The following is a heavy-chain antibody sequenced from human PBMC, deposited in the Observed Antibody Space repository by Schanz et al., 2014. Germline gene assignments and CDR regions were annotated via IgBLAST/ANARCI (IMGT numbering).Heavy chain of an antibody. J-gene: IGHJ6*02. CDR1: GFTFSRHA. Sequence: QLQLVESGGGVVQPGRSLRLSCAASGFTFSRHAMHWVRQAAGKGLEWVAAITYDGSNKYYADSVKGRFTISRDNSKNTLYLQMNSLRAEDTAVYYCARDRQQLVGRIGYYYGMDVWGQGTTVTVSS. CDR3: ARDRQQLVGRIGYYYGMDV. CDR2: ITYDGSNK. V-gene: IGHV3-30*04. D-gene: IGHD6-13*01.